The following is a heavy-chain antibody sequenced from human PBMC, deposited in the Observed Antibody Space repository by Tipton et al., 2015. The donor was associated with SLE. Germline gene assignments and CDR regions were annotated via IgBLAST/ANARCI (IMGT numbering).Heavy chain of an antibody. CDR1: GGSTISYY. CDR3: ARHAEIPVMRYGMDV. CDR2: IHYSGVT. D-gene: IGHD2-21*01. Sequence: LRLSCTVSGGSTISYYWSWIRQPPGKGLEWIGYIHYSGVTYYYPSLKSRVTMSVDTSKNQFSLKLNSVTAADTAVYYCARHAEIPVMRYGMDVWGQGTTVSVSS. J-gene: IGHJ6*02. V-gene: IGHV4-59*08.